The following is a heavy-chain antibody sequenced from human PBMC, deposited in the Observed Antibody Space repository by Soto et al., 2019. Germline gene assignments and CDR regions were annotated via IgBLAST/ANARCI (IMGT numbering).Heavy chain of an antibody. CDR2: IRSKANSYAT. Sequence: AGGSLRLSCAASGFTFSGSAMHWVRQASGKGLEWVGRIRSKANSYATAYAASVKGRFTISRDDSKNTAYLQMNSLKTEDTAVYYCTSSSIAARGYWGQGTLVTVSS. V-gene: IGHV3-73*01. CDR1: GFTFSGSA. J-gene: IGHJ4*02. D-gene: IGHD6-6*01. CDR3: TSSSIAARGY.